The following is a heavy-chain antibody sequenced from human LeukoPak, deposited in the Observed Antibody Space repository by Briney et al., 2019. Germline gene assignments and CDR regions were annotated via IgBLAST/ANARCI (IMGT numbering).Heavy chain of an antibody. CDR3: ARVLYSSSRASGFDYYYYYYMDV. J-gene: IGHJ6*03. V-gene: IGHV1-69*06. D-gene: IGHD6-13*01. CDR1: GGTFSSYA. CDR2: IIPMFGTA. Sequence: SVKVSCKASGGTFSSYAISWVRQAPGQGLEWMGGIIPMFGTANYAQKFQGRVTITADKSTSTAYMEVSSLRSEDTAVYYCARVLYSSSRASGFDYYYYYYMDVWGKGTTVTVSS.